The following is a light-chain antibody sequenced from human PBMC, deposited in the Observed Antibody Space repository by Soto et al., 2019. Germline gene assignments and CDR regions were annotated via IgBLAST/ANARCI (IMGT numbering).Light chain of an antibody. CDR3: AVWDYSLDGVV. CDR1: SSNIGINT. CDR2: TDN. J-gene: IGLJ3*02. V-gene: IGLV1-44*01. Sequence: QSVLTQPPSASATPGQRVAISCFGRSSNIGINTVNWYRQLPGTAPKIIIHTDNQRPSGVPDRFSGSKSGTSASLAISALQSEDEADYYCAVWDYSLDGVVFGGGTKLSVL.